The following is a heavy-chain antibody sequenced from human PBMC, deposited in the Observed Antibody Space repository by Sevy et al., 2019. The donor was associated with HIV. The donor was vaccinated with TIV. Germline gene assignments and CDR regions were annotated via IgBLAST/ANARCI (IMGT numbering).Heavy chain of an antibody. CDR2: ISYDGSNK. CDR3: ARDRVTYYYDSSGYYTSGYGMDV. CDR1: GFIFSNYA. J-gene: IGHJ6*02. D-gene: IGHD3-22*01. Sequence: GGSLRLSCAASGFIFSNYAIHWVRRAPGKGLEWVAVISYDGSNKHYAASVKGRFTISRDNSKNTLYLQMNSLRAEDTAVDYCARDRVTYYYDSSGYYTSGYGMDVWGQGTTVTVSS. V-gene: IGHV3-30*14.